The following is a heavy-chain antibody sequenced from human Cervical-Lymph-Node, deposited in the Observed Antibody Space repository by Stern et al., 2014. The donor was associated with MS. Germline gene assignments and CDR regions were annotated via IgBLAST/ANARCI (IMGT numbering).Heavy chain of an antibody. D-gene: IGHD4-17*01. CDR2: IYHSWST. CDR3: ARSSTVTPNAFDI. Sequence: VQLVESGSGLVKPSQTLSLTCAVSGGSFSSGGYSWIWIPQPPGNGLVGIGYIYHSWSTYYNPSLKSRVTISVDRSKNQFSMNLSSLTAADTAVYYCARSSTVTPNAFDIWGQGTMVTVSS. CDR1: GGSFSSGGYS. J-gene: IGHJ3*02. V-gene: IGHV4-30-2*01.